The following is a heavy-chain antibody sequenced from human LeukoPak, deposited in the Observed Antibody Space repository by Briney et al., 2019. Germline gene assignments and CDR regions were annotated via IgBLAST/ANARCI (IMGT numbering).Heavy chain of an antibody. V-gene: IGHV3-21*01. CDR1: RFTFSSYS. Sequence: GGSLRLSCAASRFTFSSYSMNWVRQAPGKGLEWVSSISSSSSYIYYADSVKGRFTISRDNAKNSLYLQMNSLRAEDTAVYYCAREAYYDYVWGSYREFDYWGQGTLVTVSS. CDR2: ISSSSSYI. CDR3: AREAYYDYVWGSYREFDY. D-gene: IGHD3-16*02. J-gene: IGHJ4*02.